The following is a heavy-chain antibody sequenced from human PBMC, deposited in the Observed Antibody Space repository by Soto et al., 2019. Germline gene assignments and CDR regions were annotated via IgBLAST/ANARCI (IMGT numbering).Heavy chain of an antibody. CDR3: ARDPPSGATLDWFDS. CDR1: GYSINSDDF. D-gene: IGHD1-26*01. CDR2: IYHSVST. J-gene: IGHJ5*01. V-gene: IGHV4-38-2*02. Sequence: SETLSLTCTVSGYSINSDDFWGWIRQPPGKGLEWIASIYHSVSTFYNPSLRSRVTISIDTSKNQFSLRLTAVTAADTAVYYCARDPPSGATLDWFDSWGQGTLVTVSS.